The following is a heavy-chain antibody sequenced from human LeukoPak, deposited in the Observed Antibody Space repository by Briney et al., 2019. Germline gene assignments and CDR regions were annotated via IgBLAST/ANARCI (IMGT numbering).Heavy chain of an antibody. CDR2: IKQDGSDR. V-gene: IGHV3-7*03. CDR3: AREGPGYSSLDY. D-gene: IGHD6-19*01. Sequence: GGSLRLSCAASGFTFRNYWMSWVRQAPGTGLEWVANIKQDGSDRNYVTSVKGRITISRDNAKNSLYLQMSSLRAEDTAVYYCAREGPGYSSLDYWGQGTLVTVSS. J-gene: IGHJ4*02. CDR1: GFTFRNYW.